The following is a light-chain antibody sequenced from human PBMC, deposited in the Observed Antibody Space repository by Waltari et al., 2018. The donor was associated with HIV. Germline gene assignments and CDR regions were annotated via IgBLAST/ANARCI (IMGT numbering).Light chain of an antibody. V-gene: IGKV1-9*01. CDR2: AAS. J-gene: IGKJ3*01. Sequence: DIQLNQSPSLLSAPAGERINVTCRAGQGISTYLAWYQQKPGKAPKLLIYAASTLQTGVPSRFSGSGSGTEFTLTISSLQPEDVATYYCQQVNMPFTFGPGTKVDIK. CDR3: QQVNMPFT. CDR1: QGISTY.